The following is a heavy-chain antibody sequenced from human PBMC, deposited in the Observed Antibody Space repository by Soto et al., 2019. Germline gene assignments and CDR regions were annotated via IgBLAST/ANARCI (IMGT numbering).Heavy chain of an antibody. CDR3: TTDSCISDLTDRFAY. D-gene: IGHD3-3*02. V-gene: IGHV3-15*07. Sequence: PGGSLRLSCAASGFTFSNAWINWGRQTPGRGLEWVGRVKSKNDGGTTDFAAPVKGRFAISRDDSKNMVYLEMNSLQTEDTSMYYCTTDSCISDLTDRFAYWGHGTLVTVSS. CDR2: VKSKNDGGTT. J-gene: IGHJ4*01. CDR1: GFTFSNAW.